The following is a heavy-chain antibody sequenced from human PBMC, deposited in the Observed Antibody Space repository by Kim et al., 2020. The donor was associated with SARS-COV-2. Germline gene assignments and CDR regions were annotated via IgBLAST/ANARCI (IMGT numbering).Heavy chain of an antibody. D-gene: IGHD3-9*01. J-gene: IGHJ4*02. CDR2: T. CDR3: ARLGLRYVWDN. V-gene: IGHV5-51*01. Sequence: TRYSPAVQGQVTISADKSISTAYLQWSSLKASDTAMYYCARLGLRYVWDNWGQGTLVTVSS.